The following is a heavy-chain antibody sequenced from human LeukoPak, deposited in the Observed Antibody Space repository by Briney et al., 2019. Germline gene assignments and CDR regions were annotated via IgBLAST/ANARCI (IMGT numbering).Heavy chain of an antibody. V-gene: IGHV4-59*01. Sequence: PSETLSLTCTVSGGSFSIYYWSWIRQPPGKGLEWLGYIYYSGSTDYNPSLKSRVTMSLDTSKNQFSLNLNSVTAADTAFYYCARAVITFGAAVAKGFDCWGQGTLVTVSS. CDR3: ARAVITFGAAVAKGFDC. D-gene: IGHD3-16*01. CDR2: IYYSGST. J-gene: IGHJ4*02. CDR1: GGSFSIYY.